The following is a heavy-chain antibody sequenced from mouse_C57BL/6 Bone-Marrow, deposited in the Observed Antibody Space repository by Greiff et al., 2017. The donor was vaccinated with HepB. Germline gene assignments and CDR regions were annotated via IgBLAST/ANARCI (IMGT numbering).Heavy chain of an antibody. CDR3: AREGGGSPFDY. J-gene: IGHJ2*01. D-gene: IGHD1-1*02. CDR2: SRNKANDYTT. CDR1: GFTFSDFY. V-gene: IGHV7-1*01. Sequence: EVKLVESGGGLVQSGRSLRLSCATSGFTFSDFYMEWVRQAPGKGLEWIAASRNKANDYTTEYSASVKGRFIVSRDTSQSILYLQMNALRAEDTAIYYCAREGGGSPFDYWGQGTTLTVSS.